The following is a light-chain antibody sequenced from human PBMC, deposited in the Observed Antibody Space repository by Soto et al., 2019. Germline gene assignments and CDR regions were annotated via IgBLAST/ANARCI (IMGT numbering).Light chain of an antibody. J-gene: IGLJ2*01. Sequence: QAVVTQPPSVSGAPGQRVTISCTGSRPNIGAGFNVHWYQQFPGTAPKLLIYGNNNRPSGVPDRFSGSKSGTSASLAITGLQAEDEADYYCQSFDASHVVFGGGTKLTVL. CDR2: GNN. CDR3: QSFDASHVV. CDR1: RPNIGAGFN. V-gene: IGLV1-40*01.